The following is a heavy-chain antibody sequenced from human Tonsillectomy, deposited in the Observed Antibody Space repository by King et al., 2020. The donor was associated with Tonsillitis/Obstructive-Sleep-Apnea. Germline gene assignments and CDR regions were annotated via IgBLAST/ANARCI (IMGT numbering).Heavy chain of an antibody. J-gene: IGHJ6*03. D-gene: IGHD4-17*01. CDR1: GGSFSGYY. Sequence: VQLQQWGAGLLKPSETLSLTCAVYGGSFSGYYWSWIRQPPGKGLEWIGEINHSGSTNYNPSLKSRVTISVDTSKNQFSLKLSSVTAADTAVYYCARGSNGSYGDYGGHYYYYYMDVWGKGTTVTVSS. CDR3: ARGSNGSYGDYGGHYYYYYMDV. V-gene: IGHV4-34*01. CDR2: INHSGST.